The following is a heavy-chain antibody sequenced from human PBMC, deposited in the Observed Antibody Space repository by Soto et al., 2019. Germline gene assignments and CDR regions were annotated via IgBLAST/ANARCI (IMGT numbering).Heavy chain of an antibody. CDR2: FYYDGRT. D-gene: IGHD5-12*01. Sequence: SETLSLTCIVSGASFSDANYYWVWIRQPPGEGLEWIGSFYYDGRTYYNASLKSRVTISVDTSKNHFSLMLTSVTAADTAVYYCARRSHIVLAPTWGQGPLVTVSS. V-gene: IGHV4-39*02. CDR3: ARRSHIVLAPT. CDR1: GASFSDANYY. J-gene: IGHJ4*02.